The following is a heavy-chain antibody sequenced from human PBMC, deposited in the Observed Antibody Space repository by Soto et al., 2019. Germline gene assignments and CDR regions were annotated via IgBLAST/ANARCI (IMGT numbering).Heavy chain of an antibody. D-gene: IGHD2-15*01. J-gene: IGHJ5*02. CDR1: GGSISSYY. Sequence: QVQLQESGPGLVKPSETLSLTCTVSGGSISSYYWSWIRQPPGKGLEWIGYIYYSGSTNYNPSLKSRVTISVDTSKNQFSLKLSSVTAADTAVYYCARDLADCSGGSCYTNWFDPWGQGTLVTVSS. CDR2: IYYSGST. V-gene: IGHV4-59*01. CDR3: ARDLADCSGGSCYTNWFDP.